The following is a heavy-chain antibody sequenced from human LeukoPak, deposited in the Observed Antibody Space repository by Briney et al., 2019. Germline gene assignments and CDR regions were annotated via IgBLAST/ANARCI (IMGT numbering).Heavy chain of an antibody. Sequence: SETLSLTCTVSGVSISASTYYWGWIRQPPGKGLERIATIYYSGTTYYNPSLKSRVTISVDTSKNQFSLNLSSMTAADTAVYYCASSSWAGYYFDYWGQGTLVTVSS. CDR2: IYYSGTT. J-gene: IGHJ4*02. V-gene: IGHV4-39*01. CDR3: ASSSWAGYYFDY. D-gene: IGHD6-13*01. CDR1: GVSISASTYY.